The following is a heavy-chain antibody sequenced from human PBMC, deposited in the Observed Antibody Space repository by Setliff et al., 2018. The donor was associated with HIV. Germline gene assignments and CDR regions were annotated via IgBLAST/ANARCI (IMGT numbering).Heavy chain of an antibody. Sequence: KTSETLSLTCTVSGGSINSSLYYWAWIRQPPGKGLEWIGNMYYSGSIFYKPSLKSRVTISVDTSKNQFSLKLSSVTAADTAVYYCARGLKPRGSLDYWGQGTLVTVSS. CDR2: MYYSGSI. CDR1: GGSINSSLYY. CDR3: ARGLKPRGSLDY. V-gene: IGHV4-39*07. D-gene: IGHD1-26*01. J-gene: IGHJ4*02.